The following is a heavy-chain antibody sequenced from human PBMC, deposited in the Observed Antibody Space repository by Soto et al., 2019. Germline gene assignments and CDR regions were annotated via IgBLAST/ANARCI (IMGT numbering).Heavy chain of an antibody. Sequence: QVQLVQSGPEVKKPGASVKVSCKASGYSFTSYTLHWVRQAPGQRLERMGWINAANGDAKHSQNFQGRVTITRDTSATKGYMEQSSLRSEVTAVYYCARGYCSGGTFSSGWNVALWGRGTLVPVPP. CDR1: GYSFTSYT. D-gene: IGHD2-15*01. V-gene: IGHV1-3*01. CDR2: INAANGDA. J-gene: IGHJ2*01. CDR3: ARGYCSGGTFSSGWNVAL.